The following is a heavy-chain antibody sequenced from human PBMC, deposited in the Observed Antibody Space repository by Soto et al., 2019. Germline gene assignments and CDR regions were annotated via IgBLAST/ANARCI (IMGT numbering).Heavy chain of an antibody. CDR2: INPSGGST. J-gene: IGHJ4*02. CDR3: ARDVGGHCGGVCYERGRLAY. D-gene: IGHD2-21*02. V-gene: IGHV1-46*01. Sequence: ASVKVSCKASGYTFTSYYMHWVRQAPGQGLEWMGIINPSGGSTSYAQKFQGRVTMTRDTSTSTVYMELSSLRSEDTAVYYCARDVGGHCGGVCYERGRLAYWGQGTRVTVSS. CDR1: GYTFTSYY.